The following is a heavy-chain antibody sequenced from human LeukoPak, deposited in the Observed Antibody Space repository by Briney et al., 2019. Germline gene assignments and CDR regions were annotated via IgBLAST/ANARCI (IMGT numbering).Heavy chain of an antibody. CDR3: AREVTDYFDY. Sequence: GGSLRLSCAPSGFTFSRHGMHWVRQAPGKGLEWVAVISYDGSNKYYADSVKGRFTISRDNSKNTLYLQMNSLRAEDTAVYYCAREVTDYFDYWGQGTLVTVSS. J-gene: IGHJ4*02. CDR2: ISYDGSNK. V-gene: IGHV3-30*03. D-gene: IGHD2-21*02. CDR1: GFTFSRHG.